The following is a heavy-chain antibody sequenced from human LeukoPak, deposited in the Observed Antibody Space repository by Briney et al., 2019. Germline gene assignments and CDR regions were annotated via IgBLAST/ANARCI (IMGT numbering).Heavy chain of an antibody. Sequence: GGSLRLSCAASGFTFDEYGMSWVRPAPGKGLEWVSGINWNGGSTGYADSVKGRFTISRDNAKNSLYLQMNSLRAEDTALYYCARARGTVPAAMEYYYYYYYMDVWGKGTTVTVSS. CDR3: ARARGTVPAAMEYYYYYYYMDV. D-gene: IGHD2-2*01. J-gene: IGHJ6*03. V-gene: IGHV3-20*04. CDR1: GFTFDEYG. CDR2: INWNGGST.